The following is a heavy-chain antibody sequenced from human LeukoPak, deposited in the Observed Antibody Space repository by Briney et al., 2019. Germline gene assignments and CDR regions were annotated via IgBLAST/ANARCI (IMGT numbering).Heavy chain of an antibody. J-gene: IGHJ4*02. CDR2: IRYDGSNK. Sequence: GRSLRLSCATSGFILSSYDIYWVRQAPGKGLEWVAFIRYDGSNKYYADSVKGRFTISRDNSKNTLYLQMNSLRAEDTAVYYCAKTSRTYYDFWSGYYRRGLGDYWGQGTLVTVSS. V-gene: IGHV3-30*02. CDR1: GFILSSYD. D-gene: IGHD3-3*01. CDR3: AKTSRTYYDFWSGYYRRGLGDY.